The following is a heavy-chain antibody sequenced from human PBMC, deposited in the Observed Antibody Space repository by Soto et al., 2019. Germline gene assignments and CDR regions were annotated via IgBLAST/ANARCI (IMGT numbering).Heavy chain of an antibody. V-gene: IGHV4-59*01. CDR1: GGSISSYY. CDR3: ARHSSSWSPYFDY. CDR2: IYYSGST. Sequence: SETLSLTCTVSGGSISSYYWSWIRQPPGKGLEWIGYIYYSGSTNYNLSLKSRVTISVDTSKNQISLKLSSVTAANTAVYYCARHSSSWSPYFDYWGQGTLVTVSS. D-gene: IGHD6-13*01. J-gene: IGHJ4*02.